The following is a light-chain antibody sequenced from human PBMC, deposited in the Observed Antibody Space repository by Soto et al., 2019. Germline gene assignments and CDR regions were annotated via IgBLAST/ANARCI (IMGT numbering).Light chain of an antibody. Sequence: EIVLTQSPATLSLSPGERATLSCRASQSVSNYLAWYQQKPGQAPRLLMYDASNRATGIPARFSGSGSGTEFTLTISSLQPDDFATYYCQQYNSYSFGQGTKVDIK. J-gene: IGKJ1*01. CDR3: QQYNSYS. CDR2: DAS. V-gene: IGKV3-11*01. CDR1: QSVSNY.